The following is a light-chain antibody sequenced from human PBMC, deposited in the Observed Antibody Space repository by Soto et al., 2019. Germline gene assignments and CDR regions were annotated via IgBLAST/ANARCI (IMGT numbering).Light chain of an antibody. CDR2: GAS. Sequence: EIVLTQSPGTLSLSPGERATLSCRASQSVSSNYLAWYQQKPGQAPRLLIYGASSRATGIPDRFSGSGSGTDFTLTIRRLKPEDFAVYYCQQYGSSYPWTFGQGTKVDIK. V-gene: IGKV3-20*01. J-gene: IGKJ1*01. CDR3: QQYGSSYPWT. CDR1: QSVSSNY.